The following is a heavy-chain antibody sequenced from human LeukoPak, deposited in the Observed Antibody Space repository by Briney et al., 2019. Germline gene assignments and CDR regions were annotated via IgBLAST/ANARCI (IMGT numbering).Heavy chain of an antibody. CDR3: ARDRSDYANDAFDF. D-gene: IGHD3-10*01. J-gene: IGHJ3*01. Sequence: PGGSLRLSCAASGFTFSSYSMNWVRQAPGKGLEWVSSISSSSIYIYYADSVKGRFTITRDNAKNSLYLQMNRLRAEDTAVYYCARDRSDYANDAFDFWGQGTMVTVSS. CDR2: ISSSSIYI. V-gene: IGHV3-21*01. CDR1: GFTFSSYS.